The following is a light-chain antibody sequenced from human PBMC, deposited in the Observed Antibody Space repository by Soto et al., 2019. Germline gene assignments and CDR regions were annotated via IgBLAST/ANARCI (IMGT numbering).Light chain of an antibody. Sequence: IVMTQSPDSLAVSLGERATINCKSSQSLLYSSNNKNYLAWYQQKPGQPPKLLIYWASTRASGVPARFSGSGSGTDFTLTISSLQAEDVAVYYCQQYNNWPITFGQGTRLEIK. V-gene: IGKV4-1*01. CDR3: QQYNNWPIT. CDR2: WAS. J-gene: IGKJ5*01. CDR1: QSLLYSSNNKNY.